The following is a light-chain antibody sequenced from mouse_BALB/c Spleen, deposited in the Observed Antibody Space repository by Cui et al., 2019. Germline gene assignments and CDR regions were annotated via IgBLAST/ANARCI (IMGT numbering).Light chain of an antibody. Sequence: QNVFTPSPGIMPASLGEEITLTCSASSSVSYMHWYQQKSGTSPKLLIYSTSNLASGVPSRFSGSGSGTFYSLTISSVEAEDAADYYCHQWSSYPWTFGGGTKLEIK. CDR1: SSVSY. CDR2: STS. J-gene: IGKJ1*01. V-gene: IGKV4-80*01. CDR3: HQWSSYPWT.